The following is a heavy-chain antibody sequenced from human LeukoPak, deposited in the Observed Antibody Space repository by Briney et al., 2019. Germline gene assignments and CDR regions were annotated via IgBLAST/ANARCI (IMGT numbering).Heavy chain of an antibody. D-gene: IGHD3-22*01. CDR2: IYWDEDK. CDR3: AHEHSSGSFDY. CDR1: GFSLSTRGVG. J-gene: IGHJ4*02. Sequence: SGPTLVKPTQTLTLTCTFSGFSLSTRGVGVGWIRQPPGKALEWLSLIYWDEDKRYSPSRKSSPTITTDTSKTHMVLTLTTMDPVDTATYYCAHEHSSGSFDYWGQGTLVTVSS. V-gene: IGHV2-5*02.